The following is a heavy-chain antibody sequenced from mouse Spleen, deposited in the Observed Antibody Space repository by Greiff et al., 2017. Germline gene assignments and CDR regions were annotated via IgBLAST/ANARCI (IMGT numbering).Heavy chain of an antibody. J-gene: IGHJ4*01. CDR3: ARDGVRRDYAMDY. V-gene: IGHV5-16*01. D-gene: IGHD2-14*01. CDR1: GFTFSDYY. CDR2: INYDGSST. Sequence: EVMLVESEGGLVQPGSSMKLSCTASGFTFSDYYMAWVRQVPEKGLEWVANINYDGSSTYYLDSLKSRFIISRDNAKNILYLQMSSLKSEDTATYYCARDGVRRDYAMDYWGQGTSVTVSS.